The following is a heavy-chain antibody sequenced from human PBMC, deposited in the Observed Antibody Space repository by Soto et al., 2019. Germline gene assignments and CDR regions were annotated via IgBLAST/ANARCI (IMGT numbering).Heavy chain of an antibody. V-gene: IGHV3-23*01. CDR1: GFTFSVYA. J-gene: IGHJ6*02. CDR2: VTANGGST. D-gene: IGHD2-21*02. CDR3: ASLGVGDWANYYYYYGMDV. Sequence: GGSLRLSCAATGFTFSVYAMTWVRQAPGKGPEWVSAVTANGGSTYSADSVKGRFTISRDNSKNTLFLQMNSLRAEDTAVYYCASLGVGDWANYYYYYGMDVWGQGTTVTVSS.